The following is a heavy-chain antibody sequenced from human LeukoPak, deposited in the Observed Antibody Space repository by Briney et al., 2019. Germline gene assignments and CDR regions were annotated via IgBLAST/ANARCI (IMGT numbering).Heavy chain of an antibody. D-gene: IGHD1-26*01. J-gene: IGHJ4*02. CDR1: GFTFSSYA. CDR3: ARDRVGSLDY. V-gene: IGHV3-30-3*01. CDR2: ISYDGSNK. Sequence: PGGSLRLSCAASGFTFSSYAMHWVRQAPGKGLEWVAVISYDGSNKYYADSVKGRFTISRDNSKNTLYLQTNSLRAEDTAVYYCARDRVGSLDYWGQGTLVTVSS.